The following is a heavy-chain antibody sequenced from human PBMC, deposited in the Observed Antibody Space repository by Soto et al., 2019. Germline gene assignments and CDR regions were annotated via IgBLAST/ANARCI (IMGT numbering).Heavy chain of an antibody. CDR2: IYSGAGT. V-gene: IGHV3-66*01. CDR3: AREGSGSSTSFDY. J-gene: IGHJ4*02. D-gene: IGHD2-2*01. CDR1: GFNVSSTS. Sequence: VQLVESGGGLVQPGGSLRLSCAASGFNVSSTSMSWVRQAPGKGLEWVSVIYSGAGTHYAGSVKGRFTISRDTSKNTLYLQMNSLRVEETAAYYCAREGSGSSTSFDYWGQGTLVTVSS.